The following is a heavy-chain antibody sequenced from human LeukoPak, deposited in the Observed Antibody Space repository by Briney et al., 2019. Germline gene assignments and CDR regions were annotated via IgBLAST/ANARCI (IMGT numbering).Heavy chain of an antibody. Sequence: GGSLRLSCAASGFTFRSDSMNWGRQAPGKGLGWGSSISSSGSYIYYADSVKGRFTLSRDNAKNSLYLQMNSLRAEDTAVYYCAREDSSLRDDAYAAFDIWGQGTMVTVSS. CDR2: ISSSGSYI. D-gene: IGHD3-16*01. J-gene: IGHJ3*02. CDR1: GFTFRSDS. V-gene: IGHV3-21*01. CDR3: AREDSSLRDDAYAAFDI.